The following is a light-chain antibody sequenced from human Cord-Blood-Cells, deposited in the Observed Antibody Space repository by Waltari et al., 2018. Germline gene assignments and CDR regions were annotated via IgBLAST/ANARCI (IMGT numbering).Light chain of an antibody. V-gene: IGKV4-1*01. J-gene: IGKJ3*01. Sequence: DIVMTQSPDSLAVSLGERATINCNSSQSVLYSSNNKNYLAWYQQKPGQPPKLLIYWASPRGSGVPDRFSGSGSGTEFTLTISSLQAEDGAVYYCQQYYSTPFTFGPGTKVDIK. CDR2: WAS. CDR1: QSVLYSSNNKNY. CDR3: QQYYSTPFT.